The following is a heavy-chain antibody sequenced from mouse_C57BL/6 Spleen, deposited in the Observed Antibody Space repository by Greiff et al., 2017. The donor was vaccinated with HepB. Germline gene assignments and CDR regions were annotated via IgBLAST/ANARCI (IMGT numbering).Heavy chain of an antibody. V-gene: IGHV1-69*01. D-gene: IGHD1-1*01. CDR3: ARRDYGSSHWYFDV. Sequence: QVQLQQPGAELVMPGASVKLSCKASGYTFTSYWMHWVKQRPGQGLEWIGETDPSDSYTNYNQKFKGKSTLTVDKSSSTAYMQLSSLTSEDSAFYYCARRDYGSSHWYFDVWGTGTTVTVSS. CDR2: TDPSDSYT. J-gene: IGHJ1*03. CDR1: GYTFTSYW.